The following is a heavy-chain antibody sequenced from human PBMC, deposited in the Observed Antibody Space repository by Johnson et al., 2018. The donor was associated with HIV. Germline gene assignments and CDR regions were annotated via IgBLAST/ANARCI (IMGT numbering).Heavy chain of an antibody. D-gene: IGHD1-1*01. CDR1: GFTFSTYT. Sequence: QMLLVESGGDVVQPGRSLRLSCAASGFTFSTYTMHWVRQAPGKGLEWVAVIWYDGSNKYYADSVKGRFTISRDNSKNTLYLQMNSLRAEDTAVYYCGSRYTVDAFDIWGQGTMVTVSS. CDR3: GSRYTVDAFDI. V-gene: IGHV3-30*04. J-gene: IGHJ3*02. CDR2: IWYDGSNK.